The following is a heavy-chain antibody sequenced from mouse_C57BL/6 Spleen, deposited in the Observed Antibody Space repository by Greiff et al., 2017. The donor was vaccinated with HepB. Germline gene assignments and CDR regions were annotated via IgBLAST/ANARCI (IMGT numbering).Heavy chain of an antibody. J-gene: IGHJ1*03. CDR3: ARQSWYFDV. CDR2: ISGGGGNT. Sequence: EVQVVESGGGLVKPGGSLKLSCAASGFTFSSYTMSWVRQTPEKRLEWVATISGGGGNTYYPDSVKGRFTISRDNAKNTLYLQMSSLRSEDTALYYCARQSWYFDVWGTGTTVTVSS. V-gene: IGHV5-9*01. CDR1: GFTFSSYT.